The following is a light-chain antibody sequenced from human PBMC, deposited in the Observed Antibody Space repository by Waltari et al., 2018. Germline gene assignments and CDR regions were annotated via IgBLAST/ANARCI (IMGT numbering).Light chain of an antibody. CDR2: DVS. V-gene: IGLV2-14*01. J-gene: IGLJ1*01. Sequence: QSALTQPASVSGSPGQSITISCSGSASDIGAFQSVSWYQQVPDKAPKRIMSDVSNRPAGISNRFSGSKSGNTASLTISGLHTEDEGDFYCASYTTANTLVFGTGTSVTVL. CDR3: ASYTTANTLV. CDR1: ASDIGAFQS.